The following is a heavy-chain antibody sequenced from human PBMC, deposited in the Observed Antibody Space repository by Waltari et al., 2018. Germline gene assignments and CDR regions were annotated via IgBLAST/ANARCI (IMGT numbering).Heavy chain of an antibody. Sequence: QVQLVQSGAEEKKPGASVKVSCTPSGYPCTGFYRGWIRQAPGQGLEDMGRINPDSGATDYAQKFEGRLTMNRDTSINTAYMERSSLTPDDTAVFYCARDHHSDCPGGVCFHFDYWGQGTLVTVSS. CDR3: ARDHHSDCPGGVCFHFDY. CDR2: INPDSGAT. D-gene: IGHD2-8*02. CDR1: GYPCTGFY. V-gene: IGHV1-2*06. J-gene: IGHJ4*02.